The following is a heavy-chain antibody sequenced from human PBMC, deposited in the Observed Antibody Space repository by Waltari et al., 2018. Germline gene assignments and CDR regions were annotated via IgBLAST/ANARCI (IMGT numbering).Heavy chain of an antibody. CDR2: INHSGRT. CDR3: ARGRGVDYLVDY. D-gene: IGHD4-17*01. V-gene: IGHV4-34*01. Sequence: QVQLQQWGAGLLKPSETLSFTCAVYGGSFSGYSWSWIRQPPGKGLEWIGEINHSGRTNDNPSIKSRVTRSVDTSKNQFSRKLSSVTAADTAVYYCARGRGVDYLVDYWGQGTLVTVSS. CDR1: GGSFSGYS. J-gene: IGHJ4*02.